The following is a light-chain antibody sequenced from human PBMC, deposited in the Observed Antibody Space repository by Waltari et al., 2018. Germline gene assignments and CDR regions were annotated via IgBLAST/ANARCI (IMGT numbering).Light chain of an antibody. CDR2: AVS. CDR3: MQSVQFPLT. V-gene: IGKV2D-29*01. J-gene: IGKJ1*01. CDR1: QSLLFSDGNTY. Sequence: DIVMTQTPLSLSVTPGQPASISCTSSQSLLFSDGNTYLFWFLQKPGHPPQLLIYAVSNRVSGVPDRVSGSGSGTEFTLKISRVEAEDVGVYYCMQSVQFPLTFGQGTKVEIK.